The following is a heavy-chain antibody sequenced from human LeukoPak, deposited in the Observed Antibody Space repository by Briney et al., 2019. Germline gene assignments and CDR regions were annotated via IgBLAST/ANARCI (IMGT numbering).Heavy chain of an antibody. D-gene: IGHD6-6*01. V-gene: IGHV1-2*02. J-gene: IGHJ4*02. CDR3: ARGSAARPRGLFDY. CDR2: ISPDSGGT. Sequence: ASVKVSCKASGYTFTGYDIHWVRQAPGQGLEWMGWISPDSGGTKYAQKFQGRVTMTRDTSITTAYMEMTRLTSDDTAVYYCARGSAARPRGLFDYWGQGTLVTVSS. CDR1: GYTFTGYD.